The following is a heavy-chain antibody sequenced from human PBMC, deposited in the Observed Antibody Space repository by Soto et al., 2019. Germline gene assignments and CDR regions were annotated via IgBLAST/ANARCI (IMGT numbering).Heavy chain of an antibody. Sequence: QVQLVESGGGVVQPGRSLRLSCAASGFTFSSYAMHWVRQAPGKGLEWVAVISYDGSNKYYADSVKGRFTISRDNSKNTLYLQMNSLRAEDTAVYHCARDLTYYDFWSGYYTFYYYYYGMDVWGQGTTVTVSS. V-gene: IGHV3-30-3*01. CDR3: ARDLTYYDFWSGYYTFYYYYYGMDV. D-gene: IGHD3-3*01. J-gene: IGHJ6*02. CDR2: ISYDGSNK. CDR1: GFTFSSYA.